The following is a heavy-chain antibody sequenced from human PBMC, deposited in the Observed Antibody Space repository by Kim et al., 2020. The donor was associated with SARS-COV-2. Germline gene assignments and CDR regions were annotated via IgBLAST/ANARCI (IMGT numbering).Heavy chain of an antibody. J-gene: IGHJ6*02. CDR3: ARDRVRVVATKERYYYYYGMDV. CDR2: IYYSGST. V-gene: IGHV4-61*01. Sequence: SETLSLTCTVSGGSVSSGSYYWSWIRQPPGKGLEWIGYIYYSGSTNYNPSLKSRVTISVDTSKNQFSLKLSSVTAADTAVYYCARDRVRVVATKERYYYYYGMDVWGQGTTVTVSS. CDR1: GGSVSSGSYY. D-gene: IGHD5-12*01.